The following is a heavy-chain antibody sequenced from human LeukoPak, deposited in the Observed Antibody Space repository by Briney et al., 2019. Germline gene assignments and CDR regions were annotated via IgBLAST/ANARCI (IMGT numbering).Heavy chain of an antibody. D-gene: IGHD6-25*01. CDR1: GFTFSNAW. V-gene: IGHV3-15*01. Sequence: GGSLRLSCAASGFTFSNAWMSWVRQALGKGLEWVGRIKSKTAGGTTDHAAPVKGRFTISRDDSKNTLFLQMNSLNIGDTGVYYCATAGWSVAANLWGQGTLVTVSS. CDR2: IKSKTAGGTT. CDR3: ATAGWSVAANL. J-gene: IGHJ5*02.